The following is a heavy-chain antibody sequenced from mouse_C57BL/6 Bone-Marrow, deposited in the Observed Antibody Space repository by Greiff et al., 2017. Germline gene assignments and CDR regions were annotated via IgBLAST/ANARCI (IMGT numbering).Heavy chain of an antibody. D-gene: IGHD1-1*01. J-gene: IGHJ2*01. CDR3: AREPITTVPMWYFDY. Sequence: VQLKESGPGLVKPSQSLSLTCSVTGYSITSGYYWNWIRQFPGNKLEWMGYISYDGSNNYNPSLKNRISITRDTSKNQFFLKLNSVTTEDTATYYCAREPITTVPMWYFDYWGQGTTLTVSS. CDR1: GYSITSGYY. CDR2: ISYDGSN. V-gene: IGHV3-6*01.